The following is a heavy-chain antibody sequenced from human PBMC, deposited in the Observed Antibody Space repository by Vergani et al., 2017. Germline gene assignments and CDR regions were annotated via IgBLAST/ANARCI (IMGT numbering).Heavy chain of an antibody. CDR2: ISSSGSYI. V-gene: IGHV3-21*01. Sequence: EVQLVESGGGLVKRGGSLRLSCAASGFTFSSYSMNWVRQAPGKGLEWVSSISSSGSYIHYSDSLKGRFTISRDNAKSSLYMQMNSLRAEDTGVYYCARNSDYLGSGIYPYFYDYGLDVWGQGPRSPSP. CDR3: ARNSDYLGSGIYPYFYDYGLDV. D-gene: IGHD3-10*01. CDR1: GFTFSSYS. J-gene: IGHJ6*02.